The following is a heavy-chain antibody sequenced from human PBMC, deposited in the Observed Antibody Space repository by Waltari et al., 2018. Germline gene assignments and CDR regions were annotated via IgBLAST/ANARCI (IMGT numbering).Heavy chain of an antibody. CDR3: ARVEVVDDYGGDMDV. V-gene: IGHV4-4*02. J-gene: IGHJ6*02. Sequence: VQLVESGGGLVQPGGSLRLSCAASGLTFSSYEMNWVRQAPGKGLGWIGEIYHSGSTNYNPSLKSRVTISVDKSKNQVSLKLSSVTAADTAVYYCARVEVVDDYGGDMDVWGQGTTVTVSS. D-gene: IGHD4-17*01. CDR1: GLTFSSYEM. CDR2: IYHSGST.